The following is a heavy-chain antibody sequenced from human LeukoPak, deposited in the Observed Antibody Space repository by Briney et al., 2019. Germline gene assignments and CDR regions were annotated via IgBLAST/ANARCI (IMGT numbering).Heavy chain of an antibody. CDR2: ISGGGDAA. CDR3: ARGRPHGNDY. V-gene: IGHV3-23*01. D-gene: IGHD4-23*01. Sequence: GGSLRLSCIASGFRLSGYAMSWVRQAPGKGLEWVSTISGGGDAAYYADSVKGRFTISRDNSKNTLYLQMNSLRVEDTAVYYCARGRPHGNDYWGQGTLVTVSS. CDR1: GFRLSGYA. J-gene: IGHJ4*02.